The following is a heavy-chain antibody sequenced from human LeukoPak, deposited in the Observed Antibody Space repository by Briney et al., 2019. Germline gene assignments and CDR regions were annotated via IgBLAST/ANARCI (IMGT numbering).Heavy chain of an antibody. D-gene: IGHD5-12*01. CDR3: ARDLGNRVATTPDH. CDR1: GYTFTSYG. V-gene: IGHV1-18*01. Sequence: ASVKVSCKAYGYTFTSYGITWVRQAPGQGPEWMGWISAYAGKTEYAQKFQGRVTMTTDTSTNTAYMEPRSLGSDDTAVYYCARDLGNRVATTPDHWGQGTLVTVSS. J-gene: IGHJ4*02. CDR2: ISAYAGKT.